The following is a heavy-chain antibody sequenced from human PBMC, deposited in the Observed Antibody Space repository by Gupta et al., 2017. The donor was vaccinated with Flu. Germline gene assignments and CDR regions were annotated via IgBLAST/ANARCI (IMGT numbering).Heavy chain of an antibody. CDR2: ISNDGRSQ. D-gene: IGHD5-24*01. CDR1: GFRFRHYG. Sequence: QEQVVESGGGVVQPGGSLTLSCAAPGFRFRHYGLHGVRQAPGKGRGGVAVISNDGRSQYYRDSLKGRFTISRENSKNTLYLQMSSLRIEDAAVYYCAKDWKWDRNNYGMNVWGQGTTVTVSS. V-gene: IGHV3-30*18. J-gene: IGHJ6*02. CDR3: AKDWKWDRNNYGMNV.